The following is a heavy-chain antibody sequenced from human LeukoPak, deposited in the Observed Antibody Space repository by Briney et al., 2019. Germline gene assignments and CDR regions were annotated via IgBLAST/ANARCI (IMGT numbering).Heavy chain of an antibody. J-gene: IGHJ4*02. CDR1: GFTFSSYG. CDR3: AKAGSRGNFDY. Sequence: GRSLRLSCAASGFTFSSYGMHWVRQAPGKGLEGVAVISYDGSNKYYADSVKGRFTIARDNSKNTLYLQMNSLRAEDTAVYYCAKAGSRGNFDYWGQGTLVTVSS. V-gene: IGHV3-30*18. CDR2: ISYDGSNK.